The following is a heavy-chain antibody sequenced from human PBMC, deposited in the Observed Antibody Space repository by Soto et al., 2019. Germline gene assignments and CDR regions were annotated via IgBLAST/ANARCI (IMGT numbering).Heavy chain of an antibody. CDR2: IYSGGST. J-gene: IGHJ6*02. CDR1: GFTVSSNY. Sequence: GGSLRLSCAASGFTVSSNYMSWVRQAPGKGLEWVSVIYSGGSTYYADSVKGRFTISRDNSKNTLYLQMNSLRAEDTAVYYCARDRRSGPPYYYYYYGMDVWGQGTTVTVSS. CDR3: ARDRRSGPPYYYYYYGMDV. V-gene: IGHV3-53*01.